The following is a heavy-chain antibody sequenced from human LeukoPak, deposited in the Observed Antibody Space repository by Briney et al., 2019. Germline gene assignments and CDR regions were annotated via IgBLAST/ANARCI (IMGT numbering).Heavy chain of an antibody. Sequence: SVKVSCKASGFTFSSSAIQWVRQARGQRLEWIGWIVVSTTNTNYAQKFQERVTITGDMSTSTAYMELSSLRFEDTAVYYCAAGPYHYDDAIYLMDYWGQGTQVTVSS. V-gene: IGHV1-58*02. CDR3: AAGPYHYDDAIYLMDY. D-gene: IGHD3-22*01. CDR2: IVVSTTNT. J-gene: IGHJ4*02. CDR1: GFTFSSSA.